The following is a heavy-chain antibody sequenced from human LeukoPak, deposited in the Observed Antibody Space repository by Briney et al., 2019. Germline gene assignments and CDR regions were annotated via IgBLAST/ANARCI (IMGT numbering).Heavy chain of an antibody. CDR3: ARRGGYDFSYDY. CDR2: IYYSGST. D-gene: IGHD5-12*01. V-gene: IGHV4-39*01. CDR1: GGSISSNIYY. J-gene: IGHJ4*02. Sequence: SETLSLTCTVSGGSISSNIYYWGWIRQPPGKGLEWIGDIYYSGSTYYNPSLKSRVTISVDTSKNQFSLKLSSVTAADTAVYYCARRGGYDFSYDYWGQGILVTVSS.